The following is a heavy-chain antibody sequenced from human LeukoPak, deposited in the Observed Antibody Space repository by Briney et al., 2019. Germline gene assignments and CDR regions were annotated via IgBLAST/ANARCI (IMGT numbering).Heavy chain of an antibody. CDR1: GFTFSSYG. J-gene: IGHJ4*02. Sequence: GGSLRLSCAASGFTFSSYGVHWVRQAPGKGLEWVAVIWYDGSNKYYADSVKGRFTISRDNSKNTLYLQMNSLRAEDTAVYYCARDPSWFGEFPLDYWGQGTLVTVSS. V-gene: IGHV3-33*01. CDR3: ARDPSWFGEFPLDY. CDR2: IWYDGSNK. D-gene: IGHD3-10*01.